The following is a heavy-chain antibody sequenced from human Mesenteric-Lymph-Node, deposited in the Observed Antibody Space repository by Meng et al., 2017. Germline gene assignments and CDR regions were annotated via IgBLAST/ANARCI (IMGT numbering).Heavy chain of an antibody. CDR3: ARTPIFQWELLNGDAFDI. CDR2: ISRDGSIT. V-gene: IGHV3-43*01. CDR1: GFTFDYYT. D-gene: IGHD1-26*01. Sequence: GESLKISCAASGFTFDYYTMHWVRQVPGKGMEWVSLISRDGSITSYADSVKGRFTISRDNSKNTLYLQMNSLRAEDTAVYYCARTPIFQWELLNGDAFDIWGQGTMVTVSS. J-gene: IGHJ3*02.